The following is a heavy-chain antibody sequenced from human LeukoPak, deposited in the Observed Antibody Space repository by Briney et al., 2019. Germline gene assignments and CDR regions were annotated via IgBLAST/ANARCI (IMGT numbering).Heavy chain of an antibody. D-gene: IGHD3-10*01. CDR1: GGSFSGYY. V-gene: IGHV4-59*13. J-gene: IGHJ3*02. CDR3: ARDPSYYYGSGSYYEGDVFDI. CDR2: IYYSGST. Sequence: PSETLSLTCAVYGGSFSGYYWSWIRQPPGKGLEWIGCIYYSGSTKYNPSLKSRVTISIDTSKNQFSLKLSSVTAADTAVYYCARDPSYYYGSGSYYEGDVFDIWGQGTMVTVSS.